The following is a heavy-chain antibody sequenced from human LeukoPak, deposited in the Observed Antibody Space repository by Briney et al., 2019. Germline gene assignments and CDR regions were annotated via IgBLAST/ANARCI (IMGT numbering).Heavy chain of an antibody. Sequence: GGSLRLSCAASGFTFSSYGMSWVRQAPGKGLQWVSGISGSGGTIYYADSVKGRFTISRDNSKNTLYLQMNSLRAEDTAVYYCAKVQEMATILPPFHYWGQGTLVTVSS. D-gene: IGHD5-24*01. CDR2: ISGSGGTI. CDR1: GFTFSSYG. CDR3: AKVQEMATILPPFHY. V-gene: IGHV3-23*01. J-gene: IGHJ4*02.